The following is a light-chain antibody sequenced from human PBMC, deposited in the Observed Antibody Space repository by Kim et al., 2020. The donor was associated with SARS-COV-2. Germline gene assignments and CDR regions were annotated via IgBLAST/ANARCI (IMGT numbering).Light chain of an antibody. CDR3: QSYDNSLSGLV. CDR2: GNF. Sequence: RVTISCTGSRTNIGAGFDVHWYQQFPGSAPKVLIYGNFNRPSGVPDRFSGSRSGHSASLTITGLQADDEGDYYCQSYDNSLSGLVFSGGTQLTVL. J-gene: IGLJ2*01. V-gene: IGLV1-40*01. CDR1: RTNIGAGFD.